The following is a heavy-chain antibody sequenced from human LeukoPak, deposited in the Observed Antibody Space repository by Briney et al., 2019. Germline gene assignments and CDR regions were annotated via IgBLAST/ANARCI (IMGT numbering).Heavy chain of an antibody. CDR1: GFSFSDAW. D-gene: IGHD3-3*01. Sequence: GGSLRLSCAASGFSFSDAWMNWVRQAPGKGLEWVGHIKSKVDGGTPDYVAPVKGRFTISRDDSRNTLYLQMNSLRAEDTAVYYCAKDDFWSAFDYWGQGTLVTVSS. V-gene: IGHV3-15*07. J-gene: IGHJ4*02. CDR2: IKSKVDGGTP. CDR3: AKDDFWSAFDY.